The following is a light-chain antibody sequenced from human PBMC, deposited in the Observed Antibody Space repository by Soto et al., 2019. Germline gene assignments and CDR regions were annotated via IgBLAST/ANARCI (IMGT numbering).Light chain of an antibody. J-gene: IGKJ2*01. Sequence: DIVMTQSRDSLAVSLGERATINCKSSQSVLYSSNNKNDLAWYQQKPGQPPKLLIYWASTRESGVPDRFSGSGSGTDFTLTISSLQAEDVAVYYCQQYYSTPRTFGQGTKLEIK. CDR2: WAS. V-gene: IGKV4-1*01. CDR1: QSVLYSSNNKND. CDR3: QQYYSTPRT.